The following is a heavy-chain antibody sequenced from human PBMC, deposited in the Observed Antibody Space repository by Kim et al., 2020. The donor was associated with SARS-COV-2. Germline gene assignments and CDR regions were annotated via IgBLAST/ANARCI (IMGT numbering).Heavy chain of an antibody. CDR3: AKLILTGTFDY. V-gene: IGHV3-23*01. D-gene: IGHD3-9*01. CDR2: T. Sequence: TYYAASGTSRFTISRDKSKNTLYLQMNSLRAEDTGVYYCAKLILTGTFDYWGQGTLVTVSS. J-gene: IGHJ4*02.